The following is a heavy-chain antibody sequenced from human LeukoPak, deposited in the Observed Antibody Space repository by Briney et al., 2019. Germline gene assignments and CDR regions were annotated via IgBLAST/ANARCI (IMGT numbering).Heavy chain of an antibody. J-gene: IGHJ4*02. CDR1: GGSFSDYY. CDR3: ARGRIGGQRLFDY. Sequence: KTSETLSLTCAVYGGSFSDYYWSWIRQPPGKGLEWIGEINHSGSTNYNPSLKSRVTISVDTSKNQFSLKLSSVTAADTAVYYCARGRIGGQRLFDYWGQGTLVTVSS. V-gene: IGHV4-34*01. D-gene: IGHD1-1*01. CDR2: INHSGST.